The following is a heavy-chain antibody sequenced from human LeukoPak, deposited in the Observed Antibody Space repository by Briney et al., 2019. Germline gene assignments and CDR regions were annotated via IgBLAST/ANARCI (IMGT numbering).Heavy chain of an antibody. D-gene: IGHD1-1*01. CDR1: GFTFRSYE. Sequence: GGSLRLSCAASGFTFRSYEMNWVRQAPGKGLEWVSYISRSGSTIYYADSVKGRFTISRDNAKNSLYLQMNSLRAEDTAVYYCARSGNWNYHYYGMDVWGQGTTVTVSS. J-gene: IGHJ6*02. CDR3: ARSGNWNYHYYGMDV. CDR2: ISRSGSTI. V-gene: IGHV3-48*03.